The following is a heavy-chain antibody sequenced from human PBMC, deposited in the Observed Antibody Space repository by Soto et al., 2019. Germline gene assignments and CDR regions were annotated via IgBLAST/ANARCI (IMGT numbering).Heavy chain of an antibody. V-gene: IGHV3-9*01. D-gene: IGHD6-19*01. Sequence: GGSLRLSCAASGFTFDDYAMHWVRQAPGKGLEWVSGISWNSGSIGYADSVKGRFTISRDNAKNSLYLQMNSLRAEDTALYYCAKGSGIAVAGGDAFDIWGQGTMVTVSS. J-gene: IGHJ3*02. CDR1: GFTFDDYA. CDR2: ISWNSGSI. CDR3: AKGSGIAVAGGDAFDI.